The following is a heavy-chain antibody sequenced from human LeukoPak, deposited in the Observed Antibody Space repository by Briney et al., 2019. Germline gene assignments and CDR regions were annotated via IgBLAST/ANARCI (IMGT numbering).Heavy chain of an antibody. V-gene: IGHV4-34*01. Sequence: SETLSLTCAVYGGSFSGYYWSWIRQPPGKGLEWIGEINHSGSTNYNPSLKSRVTISVDTSKNQFSLKLSSVTAADTAVYYCARGFGIAPGGYWGQGTLVTVSS. CDR1: GGSFSGYY. D-gene: IGHD6-25*01. CDR3: ARGFGIAPGGY. CDR2: INHSGST. J-gene: IGHJ4*02.